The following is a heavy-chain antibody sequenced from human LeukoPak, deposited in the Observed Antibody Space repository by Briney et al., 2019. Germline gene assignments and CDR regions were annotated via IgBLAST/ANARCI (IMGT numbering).Heavy chain of an antibody. Sequence: GSLRLSCAASGFTFSSYEMNWVRQAPGKGLEWVSYISSSGSTIYYADSVKGRFTISRDNSKNTLYLQMNSLRAEDTAVYYCAKDTATGYCSSTSCPTMGYWGQGTLVTVSS. CDR2: ISSSGSTI. D-gene: IGHD2-2*03. J-gene: IGHJ4*02. CDR1: GFTFSSYE. V-gene: IGHV3-48*03. CDR3: AKDTATGYCSSTSCPTMGY.